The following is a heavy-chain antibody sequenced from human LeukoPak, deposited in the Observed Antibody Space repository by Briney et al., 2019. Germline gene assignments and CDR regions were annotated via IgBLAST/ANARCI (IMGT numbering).Heavy chain of an antibody. CDR1: GYTFTSYD. Sequence: ASVKVSCKASGYTFTSYDINWVRQATGQGLEWMGWMNPNSGNTGYAQKFQGRVTITRNTSISTAYMELSSLRSEDTAVYYCARVSLLWFGELFSRPFDYWGQGTLVTVSS. J-gene: IGHJ4*02. D-gene: IGHD3-10*01. CDR3: ARVSLLWFGELFSRPFDY. CDR2: MNPNSGNT. V-gene: IGHV1-8*03.